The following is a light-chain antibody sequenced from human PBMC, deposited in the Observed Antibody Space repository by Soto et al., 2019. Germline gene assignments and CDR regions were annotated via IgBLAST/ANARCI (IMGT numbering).Light chain of an antibody. CDR1: QTVSRY. Sequence: EIVLTQSPATLSLSPGERATLSCRASQTVSRYLSWYQQKPSQAPRLLIYDAFNRAPGIPARFSGSGSGTDFSLTISSLEPEDFAVYYCLQRGDWPPSFGGGTKLEI. J-gene: IGKJ4*01. CDR2: DAF. CDR3: LQRGDWPPS. V-gene: IGKV3-11*01.